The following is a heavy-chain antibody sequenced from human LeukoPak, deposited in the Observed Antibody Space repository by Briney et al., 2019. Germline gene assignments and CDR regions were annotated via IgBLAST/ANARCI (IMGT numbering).Heavy chain of an antibody. V-gene: IGHV5-51*01. Sequence: GESLKISCKGSGYSFTSYWIGWVRQMPGKGLEWMGIIYPGDSDTRYSPSFQGQVTISADKSISTAYLQWSSLKASDTAMYYCARPDYYASGSHEFWHDAFDIWGQGTMVTVSS. CDR2: IYPGDSDT. CDR1: GYSFTSYW. J-gene: IGHJ3*02. CDR3: ARPDYYASGSHEFWHDAFDI. D-gene: IGHD3-10*01.